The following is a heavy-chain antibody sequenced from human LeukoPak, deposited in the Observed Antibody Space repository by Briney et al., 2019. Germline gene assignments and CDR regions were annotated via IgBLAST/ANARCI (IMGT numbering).Heavy chain of an antibody. CDR1: GFTFSSYA. J-gene: IGHJ4*02. CDR3: GKNPPIISDPPPDY. CDR2: ISGSGGST. Sequence: GGSLRLSCAASGFTFSSYAMSWVRQAPGKGLEWVSAISGSGGSTYYADSVKGRFTISRDNSKNTLYLQMNSLRAEDTAVYYWGKNPPIISDPPPDYWGQGTLVTVSS. V-gene: IGHV3-23*01. D-gene: IGHD3-10*01.